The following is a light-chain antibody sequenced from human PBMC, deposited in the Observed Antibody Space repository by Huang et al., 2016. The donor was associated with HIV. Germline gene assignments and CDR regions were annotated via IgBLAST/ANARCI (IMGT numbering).Light chain of an antibody. CDR2: QAS. V-gene: IGKV1-39*01. Sequence: DIQMTQSSSSLSASVGDTVNITCRASQSIGNNVHWYQHKPGKAPNRLMYQASNLQSGVPSRFSGSGSGTDFTLTIRCLQPEDFAVYYCQQSYSSWWTFGQGTKVEI. CDR3: QQSYSSWWT. J-gene: IGKJ1*01. CDR1: QSIGNN.